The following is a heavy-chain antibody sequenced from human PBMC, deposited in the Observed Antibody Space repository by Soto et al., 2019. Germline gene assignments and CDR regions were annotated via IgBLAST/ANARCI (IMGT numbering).Heavy chain of an antibody. V-gene: IGHV4-59*12. J-gene: IGHJ5*02. CDR2: IYYSGST. Sequence: SETLSLTCTVSGGSISSYYWSWIRQPPGKGLEWIGYIYYSGSTNYNPSLKSRVTISVDTSKNQFSLKLSSVTAADTAVYYCARDSVWGFDPWGQGTLVTVSS. D-gene: IGHD2-8*01. CDR1: GGSISSYY. CDR3: ARDSVWGFDP.